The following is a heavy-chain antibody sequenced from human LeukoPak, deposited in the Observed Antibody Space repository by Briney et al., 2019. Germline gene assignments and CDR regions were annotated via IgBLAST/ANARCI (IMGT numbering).Heavy chain of an antibody. J-gene: IGHJ4*02. CDR1: GFTVSSNY. CDR3: AKECVVAATPGPEFDY. V-gene: IGHV3-23*01. D-gene: IGHD2-15*01. CDR2: ISGSGGST. Sequence: GGSLRLSCAASGFTVSSNYMSWVRQAPGKGLEWVSAISGSGGSTYYADSVKGRFTISRDNSKNTLYLQMNSLRAEDTAVYYCAKECVVAATPGPEFDYWGQGTLVTVSS.